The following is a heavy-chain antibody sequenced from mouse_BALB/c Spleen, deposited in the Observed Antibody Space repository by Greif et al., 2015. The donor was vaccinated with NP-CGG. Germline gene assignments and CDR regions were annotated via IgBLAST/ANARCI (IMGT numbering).Heavy chain of an antibody. CDR1: GFTFSSYG. Sequence: EVQLVESGGDLVKPGGSLKLSCAASGFTFSSYGMSWVRQTPDKRLEWVATISSGGSYTYYPDSVKGRFTISRDNAKNTLCLQMSSLKSEDTAMYYCARQKGVDYWGQGTTLTVSS. CDR2: ISSGGSYT. J-gene: IGHJ2*01. CDR3: ARQKGVDY. V-gene: IGHV5-6*01.